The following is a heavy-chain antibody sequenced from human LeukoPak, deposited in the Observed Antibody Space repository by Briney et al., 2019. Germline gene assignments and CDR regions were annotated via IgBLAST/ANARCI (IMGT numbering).Heavy chain of an antibody. Sequence: ASVKVSCKASGGTFSSYAISWVRQAPGQGLEWMGWISAYNGNTNYAQKLQGRVTMTTDTSTSTAYMELRSLRSDDTAVYYCARAKIRGYSYGSFFDYWGQGTLVTVSS. D-gene: IGHD5-18*01. J-gene: IGHJ4*02. V-gene: IGHV1-18*01. CDR3: ARAKIRGYSYGSFFDY. CDR2: ISAYNGNT. CDR1: GGTFSSYA.